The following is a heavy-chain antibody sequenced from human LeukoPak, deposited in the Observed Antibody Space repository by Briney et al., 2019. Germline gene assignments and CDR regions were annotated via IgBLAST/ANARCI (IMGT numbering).Heavy chain of an antibody. J-gene: IGHJ5*02. V-gene: IGHV4-4*07. CDR3: ARDPFRSSFDA. Sequence: SETLSLTCTVSGGSIGNYYWNWIRQPAGKELEWIGRIYVSGATHYNPSLKSRVTMSVDTSKNQFSLRLTSVTAVDTAVYYCARDPFRSSFDAWGQGTLVTVSS. D-gene: IGHD3-10*01. CDR2: IYVSGAT. CDR1: GGSIGNYY.